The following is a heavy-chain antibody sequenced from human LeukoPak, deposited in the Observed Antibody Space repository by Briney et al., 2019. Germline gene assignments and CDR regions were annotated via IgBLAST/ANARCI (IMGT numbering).Heavy chain of an antibody. D-gene: IGHD5-18*01. Sequence: SSETLSLTCAVYGGSFSGYYWSWIRQPPGKGLEWIGEINHSGSTNYNPSLKSRVTISVDTSKNQFSLKLSSVTAADTAVYHCARGRIQDYWGQGTLVTVSS. CDR1: GGSFSGYY. J-gene: IGHJ4*02. V-gene: IGHV4-34*01. CDR3: ARGRIQDY. CDR2: INHSGST.